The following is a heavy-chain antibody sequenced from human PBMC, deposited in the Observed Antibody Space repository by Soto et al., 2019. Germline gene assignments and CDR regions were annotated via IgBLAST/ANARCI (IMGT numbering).Heavy chain of an antibody. CDR3: AKDTLNDSGSFDY. Sequence: PGGSLRLSCAASGFTFRTYGMTWVRQAPGKGLEWVSSISGSGGERYYGDSGEGRFSISRDNSENTLFLQMHSLRAEDTAIYYCAKDTLNDSGSFDYWGQGTLVTVSS. CDR2: ISGSGGER. D-gene: IGHD6-19*01. V-gene: IGHV3-23*01. CDR1: GFTFRTYG. J-gene: IGHJ4*02.